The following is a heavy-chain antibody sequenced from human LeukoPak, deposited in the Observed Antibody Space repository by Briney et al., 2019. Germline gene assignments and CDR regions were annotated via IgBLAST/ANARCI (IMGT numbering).Heavy chain of an antibody. CDR3: AKGPLQGQIDY. J-gene: IGHJ4*02. CDR2: ISGSGGST. V-gene: IGHV3-23*01. CDR1: GFTFSSYA. D-gene: IGHD5-24*01. Sequence: HSGGSLRLSCAASGFTFSSYAMSWVRQAPGKGLEWVSAISGSGGSTYYADSVKGRFTISGDNSKNTLYLQMNSLRAEDTAVYYCAKGPLQGQIDYWGQGTLVTVSS.